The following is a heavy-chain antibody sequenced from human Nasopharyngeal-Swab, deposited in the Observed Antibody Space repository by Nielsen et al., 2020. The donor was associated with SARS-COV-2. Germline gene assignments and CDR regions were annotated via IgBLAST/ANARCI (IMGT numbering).Heavy chain of an antibody. J-gene: IGHJ6*02. V-gene: IGHV3-48*03. D-gene: IGHD6-13*01. CDR3: ARDSVVWQQLVRSYYYGMDV. CDR1: GFTFSSYE. CDR2: ISSSGSTI. Sequence: GEPLKISCAASGFTFSSYEMNWVRQAPGKGLEWVSYISSSGSTIYYADSVKGRFTISRDNAKNSLYLQMSSLRAEDTAVYYCARDSVVWQQLVRSYYYGMDVWGQGTTVTVSS.